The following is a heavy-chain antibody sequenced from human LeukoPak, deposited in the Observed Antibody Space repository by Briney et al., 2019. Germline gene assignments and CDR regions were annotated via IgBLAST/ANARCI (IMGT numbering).Heavy chain of an antibody. D-gene: IGHD1-14*01. CDR2: IYYSGSA. CDR3: ARHNRPLFDY. CDR1: SGSISSSSYY. Sequence: PSETLSLTCTVSSGSISSSSYYWGWIRQPPGKGLEWIGSIYYSGSAHYNPSLKGRVTISVDTSKNQFALKLSSVTAADTAVYYCARHNRPLFDYWGQGTLVTVSS. V-gene: IGHV4-39*01. J-gene: IGHJ4*02.